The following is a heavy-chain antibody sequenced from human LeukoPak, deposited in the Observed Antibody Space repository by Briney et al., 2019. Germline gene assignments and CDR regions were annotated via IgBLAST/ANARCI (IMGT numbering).Heavy chain of an antibody. D-gene: IGHD6-19*01. V-gene: IGHV4-59*01. CDR1: GYSISSDYY. CDR3: ARTSYSSGWAAGY. J-gene: IGHJ4*02. Sequence: SETLSITCTVPGYSISSDYYWDWIRHPPGNVLDCIGYIYYSGSTNYNPSLKSRVTISVDTSKNQFSLKLSSVTAADTAVYYCARTSYSSGWAAGYWGQGTLVTVSS. CDR2: IYYSGST.